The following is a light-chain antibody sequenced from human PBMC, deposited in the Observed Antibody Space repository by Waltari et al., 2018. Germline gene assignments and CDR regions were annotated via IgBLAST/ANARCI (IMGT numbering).Light chain of an antibody. CDR2: EDT. V-gene: IGLV2-23*01. Sequence: QSALTQPASVSGSPGQSITISCTGTSSDVGSYDLVSWYQQVPGKAPKLIIYEDTKRPSGVSNRLSASKSGITASLTISGRQAEDEGNFYCCSYAPGSTVIFGGGTKLSVL. CDR3: CSYAPGSTVI. CDR1: SSDVGSYDL. J-gene: IGLJ2*01.